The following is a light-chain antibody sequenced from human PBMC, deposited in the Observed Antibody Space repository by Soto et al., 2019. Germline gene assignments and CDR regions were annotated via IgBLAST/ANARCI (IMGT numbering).Light chain of an antibody. Sequence: VLTQPRATLSGPRGERATLCCRASHSVSSDLSWYQQKPGQAPRLLVYDASTRATGIPVSFSGCGSETDFTLTIIRSEHYDFAVFQCYQRSNWATFGRGTKVDIK. CDR1: HSVSSD. CDR2: DAS. J-gene: IGKJ3*01. V-gene: IGKV3-11*01. CDR3: YQRSNWAT.